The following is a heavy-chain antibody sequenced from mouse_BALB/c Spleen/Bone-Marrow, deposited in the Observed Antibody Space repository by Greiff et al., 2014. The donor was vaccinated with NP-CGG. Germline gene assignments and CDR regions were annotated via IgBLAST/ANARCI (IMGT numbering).Heavy chain of an antibody. CDR1: GYTFTSYW. D-gene: IGHD4-1*01. Sequence: LVESGAELVKPGAPVKLSCKASGYTFTSYWMNWVKQRPGRGLEWIGRIDPSDSETNYNQKFKDKATLTVDKSSSTAYIQLSSLTSEDSAVYYCARNWVYFDYRGQGTTLTVSS. CDR3: ARNWVYFDY. CDR2: IDPSDSET. J-gene: IGHJ2*01. V-gene: IGHV1-69*02.